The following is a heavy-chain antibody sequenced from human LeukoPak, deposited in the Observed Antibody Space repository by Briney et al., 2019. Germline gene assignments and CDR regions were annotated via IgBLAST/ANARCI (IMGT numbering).Heavy chain of an antibody. J-gene: IGHJ4*02. Sequence: SQTLSLTCGISGDSVSSNSAAWNWIRQSPSRGLEWLGRTYYRSKWYNDYAVSMKSRITINPDTSKNRFSLQLNSVTPEDTAVYYCARDGPAGEGNLDYWGQGTLVTVPS. D-gene: IGHD7-27*01. CDR3: ARDGPAGEGNLDY. CDR2: TYYRSKWYN. CDR1: GDSVSSNSAA. V-gene: IGHV6-1*01.